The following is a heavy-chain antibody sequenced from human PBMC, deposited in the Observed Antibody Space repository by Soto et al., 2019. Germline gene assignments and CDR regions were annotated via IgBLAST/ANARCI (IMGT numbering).Heavy chain of an antibody. CDR1: GFTFTSYT. J-gene: IGHJ4*02. Sequence: EVQLVESGGGLVKPGGSLRLSCAASGFTFTSYTMNWVRQAPGKGLEGVSSISSSSNYIYYADSVKGRFTISRDNAKNSLYLQINSLRAEDTAVYYCARELNYYDSSGYHSTEGAHWGQGTLVTVSS. V-gene: IGHV3-21*01. CDR2: ISSSSNYI. CDR3: ARELNYYDSSGYHSTEGAH. D-gene: IGHD3-22*01.